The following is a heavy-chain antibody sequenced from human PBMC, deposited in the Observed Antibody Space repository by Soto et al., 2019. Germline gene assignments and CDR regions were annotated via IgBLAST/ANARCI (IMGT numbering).Heavy chain of an antibody. D-gene: IGHD3-22*01. J-gene: IGHJ2*01. CDR3: ATVRYTMIVVVITTQKPQWYFDL. Sequence: ASGTGSCKVSAYTLTELTIHCVRPAPGQGLEWMGGFDPEDGETIYAQKFQGRVTMTDDTSTDTAYMELNCLRSEDTAVYYCATVRYTMIVVVITTQKPQWYFDLWGRGTLVTVPQ. CDR2: FDPEDGET. V-gene: IGHV1-24*01. CDR1: AYTLTELT.